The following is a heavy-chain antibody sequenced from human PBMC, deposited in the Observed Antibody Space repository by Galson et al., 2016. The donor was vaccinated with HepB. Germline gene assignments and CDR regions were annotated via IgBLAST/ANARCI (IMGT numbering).Heavy chain of an antibody. J-gene: IGHJ4*02. Sequence: TLSLTCTVSGGSITSGTKHWTWIRQPAGKGLEWIGGISTSGTANYNPSLRSRVNTSLDTSKTHLSLKLRSVTASDTAMYYCATMPDSWGQGTLVTVSS. D-gene: IGHD2-2*01. CDR3: ATMPDS. CDR2: ISTSGTA. V-gene: IGHV4-61*02. CDR1: GGSITSGTKH.